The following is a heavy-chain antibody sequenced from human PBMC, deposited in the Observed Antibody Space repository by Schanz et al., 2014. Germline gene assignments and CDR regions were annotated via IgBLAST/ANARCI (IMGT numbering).Heavy chain of an antibody. J-gene: IGHJ3*02. CDR3: ARDISPESRGPLYYDAFDI. CDR2: IEGDGSRK. Sequence: EVQLVESGGGLVKPGGSLRLSCAASGFTFSNTWMSWVRQAPGKGLEWVANIEGDGSRKQYVDSVEGRFTISRDNAKNSLYLQMTSLRAEDAAVYYCARDISPESRGPLYYDAFDIWGQGTVVTVSS. D-gene: IGHD2-15*01. V-gene: IGHV3-7*01. CDR1: GFTFSNTW.